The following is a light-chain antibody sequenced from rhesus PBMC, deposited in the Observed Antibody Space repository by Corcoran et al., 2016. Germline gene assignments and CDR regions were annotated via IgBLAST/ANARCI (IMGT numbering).Light chain of an antibody. CDR2: GAS. CDR1: QSVSRY. J-gene: IGKJ1*01. V-gene: IGKV3S9*01. CDR3: QQYNIWRT. Sequence: EIVMTQSPATLSLSPGERATLSCSASQSVSRYVAWYQQKPEQAPRLLIYGASSRATGIPDRFSGSGSGTDFTLIFSSLEPEDVGLYYCQQYNIWRTFGQGTKVEIK.